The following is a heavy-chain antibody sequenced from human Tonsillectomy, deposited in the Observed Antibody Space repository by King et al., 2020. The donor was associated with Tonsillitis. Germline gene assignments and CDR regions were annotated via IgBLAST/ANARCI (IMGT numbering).Heavy chain of an antibody. J-gene: IGHJ3*02. CDR1: GGSFSGYY. CDR2: INHSGST. V-gene: IGHV4-34*01. D-gene: IGHD3-3*01. CDR3: ARSKLRQRITIFGVVSHGAFDI. Sequence: QVQLQQWGAGLLKPSETLSLTCAVYGGSFSGYYWSWIRQPPGKGLEWIGEINHSGSTNYNPSLKSRVTISVDTSKNQFSLKLSSVTAADTAVYYCARSKLRQRITIFGVVSHGAFDIWGQGTMVTVSS.